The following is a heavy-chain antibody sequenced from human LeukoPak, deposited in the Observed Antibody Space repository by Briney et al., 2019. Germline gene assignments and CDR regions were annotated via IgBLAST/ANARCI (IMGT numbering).Heavy chain of an antibody. Sequence: GGSPRLSCAASGFTFSSYAMSWVRQAPGKGLEWVSAISGSGGSTYYADSVKGRFTISRDNSKNTLYLQMNSLRAEDTAVYYCAKDSGIVVVPAAMNYCGQGTLVTVSS. CDR1: GFTFSSYA. J-gene: IGHJ4*02. CDR3: AKDSGIVVVPAAMNY. V-gene: IGHV3-23*01. CDR2: ISGSGGST. D-gene: IGHD2-2*01.